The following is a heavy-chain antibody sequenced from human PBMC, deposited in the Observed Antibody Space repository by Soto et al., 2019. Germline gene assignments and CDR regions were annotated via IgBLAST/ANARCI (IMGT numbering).Heavy chain of an antibody. D-gene: IGHD4-17*01. CDR2: INAGNGNT. Sequence: ASVKVSCKASGYTFTSYAMHWVRQAPGQRLEWMGWINAGNGNTKYSQKFQGRVTITRDTSASTAYMELSSLRSEDTAVYYCAREADYGDYVDYFDYWGQGTLVTVSS. V-gene: IGHV1-3*01. CDR1: GYTFTSYA. J-gene: IGHJ4*02. CDR3: AREADYGDYVDYFDY.